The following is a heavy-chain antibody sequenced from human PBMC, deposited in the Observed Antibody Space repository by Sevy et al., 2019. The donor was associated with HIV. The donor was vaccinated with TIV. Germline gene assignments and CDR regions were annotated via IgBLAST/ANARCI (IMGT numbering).Heavy chain of an antibody. CDR3: ARGRSPKRLPLLYSGYDHMTAHFFDY. D-gene: IGHD5-12*01. Sequence: SETLSLTCAVYGESVSSSYWTWIRQPPGGGLDWVGEVDHSGGTGYNPSLKSRATVSLDTSKRQFSLKLNSVTAADTAVYFCARGRSPKRLPLLYSGYDHMTAHFFDYWGQGALVTVSS. CDR2: VDHSGGT. V-gene: IGHV4-34*01. CDR1: GESVSSSY. J-gene: IGHJ4*02.